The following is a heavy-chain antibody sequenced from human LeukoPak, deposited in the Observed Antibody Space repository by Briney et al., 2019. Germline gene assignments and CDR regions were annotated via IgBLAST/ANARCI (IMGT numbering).Heavy chain of an antibody. V-gene: IGHV3-53*01. CDR3: ARGVEPLAANTLAY. CDR1: GLTAITND. J-gene: IGHJ4*02. Sequence: PGGSLRLPCAASGLTAITNDMTWVRQAQGKGLKWFSVLYSDGNTKYADSVQGRFTISRDNSKNTLYLEMNSLSPDDTAVYYCARGVEPLAANTLAYWGQGTLVTVSS. D-gene: IGHD1-14*01. CDR2: LYSDGNT.